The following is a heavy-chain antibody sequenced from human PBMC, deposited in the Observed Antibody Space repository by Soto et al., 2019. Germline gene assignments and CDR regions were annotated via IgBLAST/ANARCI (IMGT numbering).Heavy chain of an antibody. D-gene: IGHD3-10*01. CDR2: IFHDGTA. J-gene: IGHJ4*02. V-gene: IGHV4-4*02. CDR3: ARLVYDTRLNYMYFDF. CDR1: GVSISSGNW. Sequence: SETLSLTCAVSGVSISSGNWWTWFRQSPQRGLEYIGEIFHDGTANYYPSFERRVAISVDTSKNQFSLKLTSVTAADTAIYFCARLVYDTRLNYMYFDFWGQGTLVTVSS.